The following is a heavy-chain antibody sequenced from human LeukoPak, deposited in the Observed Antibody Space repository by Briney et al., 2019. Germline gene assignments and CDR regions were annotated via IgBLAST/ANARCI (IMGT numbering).Heavy chain of an antibody. CDR2: ISSSGTYI. D-gene: IGHD6-19*01. J-gene: IGHJ4*02. CDR1: GFTFSYFG. V-gene: IGHV3-21*01. Sequence: GGSLRLSCVASGFTFSYFGMNWVRQAPGEGLEWVSFISSSGTYIYSTESVKGRFTISRDNAKNSLYLLMDSLRAEDTAVYYCAREFTSGWIDYWGQGTLVTVS. CDR3: AREFTSGWIDY.